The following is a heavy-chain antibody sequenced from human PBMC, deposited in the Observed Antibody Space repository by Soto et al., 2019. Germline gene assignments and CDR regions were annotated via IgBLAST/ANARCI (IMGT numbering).Heavy chain of an antibody. CDR3: ARLGYYDRSLRYYGMDV. Sequence: PGESLKISCKGSGYSFTSYWIGWVRQMPGKGLEWMGIIYPGDSDTRYSPSFQGQVTISADKSISTAYLQWSSLKASDTAMYYCARLGYYDRSLRYYGMDVWGQGTTVTVSS. CDR2: IYPGDSDT. CDR1: GYSFTSYW. J-gene: IGHJ6*02. V-gene: IGHV5-51*01. D-gene: IGHD3-22*01.